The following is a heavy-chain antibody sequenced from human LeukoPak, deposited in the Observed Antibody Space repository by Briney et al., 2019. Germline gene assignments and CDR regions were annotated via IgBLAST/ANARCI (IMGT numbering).Heavy chain of an antibody. D-gene: IGHD6-13*01. CDR3: ATLAAPISIAAAVHFDY. Sequence: GVSLRLSCAASGFTFSSYSMNWVRHSPGKGLEWLSSISSSSSYIYYADSVKGRFTISRDNAKNSLYLQMNSLRAEDTAVYYCATLAAPISIAAAVHFDYWGQGTLVTVSS. CDR2: ISSSSSYI. CDR1: GFTFSSYS. J-gene: IGHJ4*02. V-gene: IGHV3-21*01.